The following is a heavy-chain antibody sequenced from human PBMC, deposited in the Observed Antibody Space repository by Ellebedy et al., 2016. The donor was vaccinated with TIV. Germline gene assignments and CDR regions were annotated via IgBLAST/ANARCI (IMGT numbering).Heavy chain of an antibody. Sequence: GESLKISCAASGFTFSSYGMHWVRQAPGKGLEWVAVIWYDGSNKYYADSVKGRFTISRDNSKNTLYLQMNSLRAEDTAVYYCARDSGSYYYLDYWGQGTLVTVSS. J-gene: IGHJ4*02. CDR3: ARDSGSYYYLDY. CDR1: GFTFSSYG. CDR2: IWYDGSNK. D-gene: IGHD1-26*01. V-gene: IGHV3-33*01.